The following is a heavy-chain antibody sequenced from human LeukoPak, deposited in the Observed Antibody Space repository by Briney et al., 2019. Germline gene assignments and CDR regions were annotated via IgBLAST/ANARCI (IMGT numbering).Heavy chain of an antibody. J-gene: IGHJ5*02. D-gene: IGHD2-2*01. Sequence: ASVKVSCKASGGTFSSYAISWVRQAPGQGLAWMGRIIPILGIANYAQKFQGRVTITADKSTSTAYMELSSLRSEDTAVYYCAREAGEERIVVVPAAMSWFDPWGQGTLVTVSS. V-gene: IGHV1-69*04. CDR2: IIPILGIA. CDR1: GGTFSSYA. CDR3: AREAGEERIVVVPAAMSWFDP.